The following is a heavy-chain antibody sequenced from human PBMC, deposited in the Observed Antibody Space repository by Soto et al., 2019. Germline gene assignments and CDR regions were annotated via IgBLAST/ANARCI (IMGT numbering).Heavy chain of an antibody. CDR1: GGSVSSGNYY. J-gene: IGHJ4*02. CDR3: TRSMFYSDATNYSPLEY. D-gene: IGHD3-22*01. Sequence: QVQLQESGPGLVKPSETLSLTCTVSGGSVSSGNYYWSWIRQPPGKGLEWIGYFYYTGSINYNPSPRSQYTIFIDESTSHFSARLSSGTAARTAVYYCTRSMFYSDATNYSPLEYWAPGALVTASS. CDR2: FYYTGSI. V-gene: IGHV4-61*01.